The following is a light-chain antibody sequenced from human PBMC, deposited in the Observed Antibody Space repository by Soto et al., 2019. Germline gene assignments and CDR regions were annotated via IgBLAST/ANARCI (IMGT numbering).Light chain of an antibody. Sequence: DVQMTQSPSTLAASVGDRVTITCRASQSVSSWLAWYQQKPGKAPKLLIYRASSIESGVPSRFSGSGSGTEFTLTISSLQPDDFATYYCQQYNSFWTFGQGTKVEVK. V-gene: IGKV1-5*03. CDR1: QSVSSW. CDR3: QQYNSFWT. CDR2: RAS. J-gene: IGKJ1*01.